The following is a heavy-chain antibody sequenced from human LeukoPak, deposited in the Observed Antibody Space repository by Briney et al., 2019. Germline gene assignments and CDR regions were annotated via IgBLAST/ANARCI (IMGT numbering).Heavy chain of an antibody. Sequence: SVKVSCKASGYTLTSYDINWVRQATGQGLEWMGWMNPNSGRTGYAQNFQGRITITRNTSISTAYMELSSLRSEDSAVYYCTRETSSRDFDYWGQGTLVTVSS. CDR2: MNPNSGRT. CDR3: TRETSSRDFDY. J-gene: IGHJ4*02. V-gene: IGHV1-8*01. CDR1: GYTLTSYD.